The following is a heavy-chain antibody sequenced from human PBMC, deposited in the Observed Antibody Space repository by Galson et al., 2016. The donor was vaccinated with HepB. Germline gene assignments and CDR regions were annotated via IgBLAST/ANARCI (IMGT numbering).Heavy chain of an antibody. D-gene: IGHD3-3*01. V-gene: IGHV3-7*05. CDR2: INKDGSEK. J-gene: IGHJ5*02. CDR3: ANFNVNP. Sequence: SLRLSCAASGFTFSNYWMTWVRQATGKGLEWVANINKDGSEKNYVDSVTGRFTISRDNAKNSLFLQVNSLSAEDTAVYYCANFNVNPWGQGTLVTVSS. CDR1: GFTFSNYW.